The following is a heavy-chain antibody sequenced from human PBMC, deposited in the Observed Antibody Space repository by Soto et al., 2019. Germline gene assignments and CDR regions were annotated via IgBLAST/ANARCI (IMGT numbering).Heavy chain of an antibody. Sequence: SEKVSCKASGGTFSSYATSWVRQAPGQGLEWMGGIIPIFGTANYAQKFQGRVTITADKSTSTAYMELSSLRSEDTAVYYCARVSTYYDSSGSDYWGQGTLVTVSS. CDR3: ARVSTYYDSSGSDY. J-gene: IGHJ4*02. CDR2: IIPIFGTA. CDR1: GGTFSSYA. D-gene: IGHD3-22*01. V-gene: IGHV1-69*06.